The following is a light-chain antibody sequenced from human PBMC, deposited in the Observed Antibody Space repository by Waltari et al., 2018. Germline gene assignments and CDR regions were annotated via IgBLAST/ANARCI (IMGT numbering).Light chain of an antibody. Sequence: QSVLTQPPSASGTPGQRVTISCSGSSPNIGSNTVNWYQQLPGTSPKLLIYSNNQRPSGVPARFSGSKSGTSASLAISGLQSEDEADYYCAAWDDSLNGPVFGTGTKVTIL. CDR1: SPNIGSNT. J-gene: IGLJ1*01. CDR3: AAWDDSLNGPV. CDR2: SNN. V-gene: IGLV1-44*01.